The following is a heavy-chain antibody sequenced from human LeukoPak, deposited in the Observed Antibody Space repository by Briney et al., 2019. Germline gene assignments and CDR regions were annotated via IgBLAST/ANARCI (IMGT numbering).Heavy chain of an antibody. CDR2: INPNSGGT. D-gene: IGHD5-12*01. V-gene: IGHV1-2*02. CDR1: GYTFTSYG. J-gene: IGHJ4*02. CDR3: AREKWLRLPSFDY. Sequence: ASVKVSCKASGYTFTSYGISWVRQAPGQGLEWMGWINPNSGGTNYAQKFQGRVTMTRDTSISTAYMELSRLRSDDTAVYYCAREKWLRLPSFDYWGQGTLVTVSS.